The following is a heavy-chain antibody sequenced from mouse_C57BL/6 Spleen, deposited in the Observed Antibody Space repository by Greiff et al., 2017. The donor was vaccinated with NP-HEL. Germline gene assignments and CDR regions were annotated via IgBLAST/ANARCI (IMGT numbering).Heavy chain of an antibody. V-gene: IGHV1-69*01. CDR1: GYTFTSYW. CDR2: IDPSDSYT. J-gene: IGHJ1*03. Sequence: QVQLQQPGAELVMPGASVKLSCKASGYTFTSYWMHWVKQRPGQGLEWIGEIDPSDSYTNYNQKFKGKSTLTVDKSSSTAYMQLSSLTSEDSAVDYCAREGAGKGYFDVWGTGTTVTVSS. D-gene: IGHD3-3*01. CDR3: AREGAGKGYFDV.